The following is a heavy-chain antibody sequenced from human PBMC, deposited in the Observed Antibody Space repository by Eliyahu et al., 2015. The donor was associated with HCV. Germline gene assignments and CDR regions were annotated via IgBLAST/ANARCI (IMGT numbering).Heavy chain of an antibody. CDR3: AKHRYSSGALLDY. Sequence: QLLESGGGLVQPGGXLRXXCAASGFSFSSYAMGWVRQAPGTGLEWVSSISVAGATPYYADSVKARFTISRDDSQNTLYLQMNSLRAEDTALYYCAKHRYSSGALLDYWGQGTLVTVSS. CDR1: GFSFSSYA. J-gene: IGHJ4*02. CDR2: ISVAGATP. V-gene: IGHV3-23*01. D-gene: IGHD3-22*01.